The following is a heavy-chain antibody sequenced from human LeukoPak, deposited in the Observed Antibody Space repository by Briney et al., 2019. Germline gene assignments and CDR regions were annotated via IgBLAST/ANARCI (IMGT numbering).Heavy chain of an antibody. V-gene: IGHV4-39*01. CDR3: ATRRSGSHPYY. CDR1: GASVGSSCYC. CDR2: MFYTRST. J-gene: IGHJ4*02. Sequence: PSETLPPTCPVSGASVGSSCYCWARLRQPPGKGLERVGRMFYTRSTSYNPSLKSRVTMSVDTSNNQFSLRLSSVTATDTAVYYCATRRSGSHPYYWGQGTLVTVSS. D-gene: IGHD1-26*01.